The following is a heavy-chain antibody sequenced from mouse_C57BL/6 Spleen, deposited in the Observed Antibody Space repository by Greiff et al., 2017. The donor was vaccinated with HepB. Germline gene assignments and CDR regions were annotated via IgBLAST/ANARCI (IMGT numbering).Heavy chain of an antibody. CDR2: ISGGGGNT. CDR3: ARRGVYGNYLYYFDY. CDR1: GFTFSSYT. J-gene: IGHJ2*01. V-gene: IGHV5-9*01. D-gene: IGHD2-1*01. Sequence: DVKLVESGGGLVKPGGSLKLSCAASGFTFSSYTMSWVRQTPEKRLEWVATISGGGGNTYYPDSVKGRFTISRDNAKNTLYLQVSSLRSEDTALYYCARRGVYGNYLYYFDYWGQGTTLTVSS.